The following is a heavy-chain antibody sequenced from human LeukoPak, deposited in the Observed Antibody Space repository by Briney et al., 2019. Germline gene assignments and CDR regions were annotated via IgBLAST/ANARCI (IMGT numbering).Heavy chain of an antibody. V-gene: IGHV4-34*01. CDR3: ATGIAAAGTSGYYYYYYGMDV. CDR2: INHSGST. J-gene: IGHJ6*04. CDR1: GGSFSGYY. D-gene: IGHD6-13*01. Sequence: SETLSLTCAVYGGSFSGYYWSWIRQPPGKGLEWIGEINHSGSTNYNPSLKSRVTISVDTSKNQFSLKLRSVTAADTAVYYCATGIAAAGTSGYYYYYYGMDVWGKGTTVTVSS.